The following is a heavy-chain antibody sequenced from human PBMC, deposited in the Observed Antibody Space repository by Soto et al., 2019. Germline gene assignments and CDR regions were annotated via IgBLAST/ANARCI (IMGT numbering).Heavy chain of an antibody. CDR3: TRDLNGGNPFDY. J-gene: IGHJ4*02. V-gene: IGHV1-3*01. Sequence: QAQLVQSGAEVKKPGASLRVSCKPSGYTLRNYAIHWVRQAAGQSLERLAGIDPGSVRATYSQKVQGRIIVTRDNSATTFYMVLTSLTSEDTAVYFCTRDLNGGNPFDYWGQGALVIVSS. D-gene: IGHD2-8*01. CDR2: IDPGSVRA. CDR1: GYTLRNYA.